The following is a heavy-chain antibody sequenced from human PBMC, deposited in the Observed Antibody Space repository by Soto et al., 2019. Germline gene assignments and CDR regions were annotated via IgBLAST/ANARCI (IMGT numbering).Heavy chain of an antibody. V-gene: IGHV4-59*01. Sequence: SETLSLTCTVSGGSITSYYWSWIRQPPGKGLEWIGSIHYTGSTNYNPSLKSRVTISVDTSKNQFSLKLSSVTAADTAVYYCASRSGRAYYGMDVWGQGTTVTVSS. CDR1: GGSITSYY. CDR3: ASRSGRAYYGMDV. D-gene: IGHD3-10*01. CDR2: IHYTGST. J-gene: IGHJ6*02.